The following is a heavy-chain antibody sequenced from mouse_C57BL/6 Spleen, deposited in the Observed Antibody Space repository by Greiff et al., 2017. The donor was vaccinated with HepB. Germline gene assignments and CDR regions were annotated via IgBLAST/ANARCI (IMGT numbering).Heavy chain of an antibody. CDR2: IDPETGGT. J-gene: IGHJ4*01. Sequence: VQLQQSGAELVRPGASVTLSCKASGYTFTDYEMHWVKQTPVHGLEWIGAIDPETGGTAYNQKFKGKAILTADKSSSTAYMELRSLTSEDSAVYYCTKGSTMVNYYAMDYWGQGTSVTVSS. V-gene: IGHV1-15*01. CDR1: GYTFTDYE. CDR3: TKGSTMVNYYAMDY. D-gene: IGHD2-2*01.